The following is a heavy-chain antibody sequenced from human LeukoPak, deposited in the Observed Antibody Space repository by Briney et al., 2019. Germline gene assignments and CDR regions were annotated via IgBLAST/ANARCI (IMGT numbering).Heavy chain of an antibody. V-gene: IGHV4-4*07. J-gene: IGHJ4*02. Sequence: SETLSLTCTFSGGSISSYDWSWIRQPAGKGLEWIERIYTSGSTNYNPSLKSRVTMSVDTSKNQFSLKLSSVTAADTAVYYSARLGSSRYCSSSTCSKDYWGRGTLVTVSS. D-gene: IGHD2-2*01. CDR1: GGSISSYD. CDR2: IYTSGST. CDR3: ARLGSSRYCSSSTCSKDY.